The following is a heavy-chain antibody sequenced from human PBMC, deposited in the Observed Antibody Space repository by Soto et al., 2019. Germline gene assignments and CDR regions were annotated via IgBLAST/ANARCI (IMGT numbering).Heavy chain of an antibody. Sequence: SVKVSCKASGFTFTSSAVQWVRQARGQRLEWIGWIVVGSGNTNYAQKFQERVTITRDMSTSTAYMELSSLRSEDTAVYYCAADSWNYYDSSGYYPFDYWGQGTLVTVSS. D-gene: IGHD3-22*01. CDR2: IVVGSGNT. CDR1: GFTFTSSA. V-gene: IGHV1-58*01. CDR3: AADSWNYYDSSGYYPFDY. J-gene: IGHJ4*02.